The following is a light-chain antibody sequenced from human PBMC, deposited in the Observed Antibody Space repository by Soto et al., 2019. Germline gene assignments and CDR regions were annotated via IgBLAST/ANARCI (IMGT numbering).Light chain of an antibody. Sequence: ERVFTPAPGTLCLSRGGRATLFWRARQSISNSYLAWYQQKPGRAPRLLIYGAFARATGIPDRFSGSGSGTDFTLTISRLEPEDFAVYYCQHYGTSPITFGQGTRLEIK. CDR1: QSISNSY. CDR3: QHYGTSPIT. CDR2: GAF. J-gene: IGKJ5*01. V-gene: IGKV3-20*01.